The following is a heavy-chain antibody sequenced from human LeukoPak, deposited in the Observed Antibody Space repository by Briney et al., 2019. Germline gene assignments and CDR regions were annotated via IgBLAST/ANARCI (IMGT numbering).Heavy chain of an antibody. Sequence: SETLSLTCAVSGGSISSGGYSWSWIRQPPGKGLEWIGYIYHSGSTYYNPSLKSRVTISVDRSKNQFSLKLSSVTAADTAVYYCARGRDSSGYYSYYFDYWGLGTLVTVSS. V-gene: IGHV4-30-2*01. J-gene: IGHJ4*02. CDR2: IYHSGST. D-gene: IGHD3-22*01. CDR3: ARGRDSSGYYSYYFDY. CDR1: GGSISSGGYS.